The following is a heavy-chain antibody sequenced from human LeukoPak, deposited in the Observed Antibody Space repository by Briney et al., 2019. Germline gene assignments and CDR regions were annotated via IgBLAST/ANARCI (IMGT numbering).Heavy chain of an antibody. Sequence: GGSLRLSCAASGFTFSSYGMHWVRQAPGRGLEWVAFIRYDGSSTSYADSAKGRFTISRDNSKNTLYLQMNSLGAEDTAVYYCAQDETRYYYGSGSYCDYWGQGTLVTVSS. D-gene: IGHD3-10*01. V-gene: IGHV3-30*02. CDR3: AQDETRYYYGSGSYCDY. CDR2: IRYDGSST. J-gene: IGHJ4*02. CDR1: GFTFSSYG.